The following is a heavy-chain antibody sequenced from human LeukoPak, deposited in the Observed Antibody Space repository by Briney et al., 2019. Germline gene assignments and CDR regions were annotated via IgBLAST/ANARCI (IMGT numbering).Heavy chain of an antibody. D-gene: IGHD6-6*01. CDR3: ARDALTYSSSPYFDY. Sequence: GASVKVSCKASGGTFSSYAISWVRQAPGQGLEWMGGIIPIFGTANYAQKFQGRVTITTDESTSTAYMELSSLRSEDTAVYYCARDALTYSSSPYFDYWGREPWSPSPQ. CDR1: GGTFSSYA. J-gene: IGHJ4*02. CDR2: IIPIFGTA. V-gene: IGHV1-69*05.